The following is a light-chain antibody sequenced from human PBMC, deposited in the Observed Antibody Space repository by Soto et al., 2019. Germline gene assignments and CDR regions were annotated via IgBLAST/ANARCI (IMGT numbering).Light chain of an antibody. CDR1: SSNIGGNP. J-gene: IGLJ2*01. V-gene: IGLV1-44*01. Sequence: QSVLTQPPSASGAPGQSVTISCSGSSSNIGGNPVNWYQHLPDMAPKLLIFNNDRRPSGVPDRFSASKFGTSVSLAISGLQSEDAADYYCAAWEDSLKGVVFGGGTKLTVL. CDR3: AAWEDSLKGVV. CDR2: NND.